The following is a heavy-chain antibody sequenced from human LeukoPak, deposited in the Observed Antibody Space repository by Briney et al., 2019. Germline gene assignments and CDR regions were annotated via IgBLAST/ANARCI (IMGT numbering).Heavy chain of an antibody. Sequence: GGSLRLSCVASGFTFYGYAMSWVRQAPGKGLEWVAVISYDGSNKYYADSVKGRFTISRDNSKNTLYLQMNSLRAEDTAVYYCARRADRWLQLGQGFDYWGQGTLVTVSS. CDR1: GFTFYGYA. D-gene: IGHD5-24*01. CDR3: ARRADRWLQLGQGFDY. CDR2: ISYDGSNK. J-gene: IGHJ4*02. V-gene: IGHV3-30*01.